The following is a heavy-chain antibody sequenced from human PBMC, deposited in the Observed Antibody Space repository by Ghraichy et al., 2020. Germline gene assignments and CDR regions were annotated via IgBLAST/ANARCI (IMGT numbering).Heavy chain of an antibody. J-gene: IGHJ3*02. D-gene: IGHD3-10*01. CDR2: ISYDGSNK. CDR3: AKVLWFGELKGDAFDI. CDR1: GFTFSSYG. Sequence: GESLNISCAASGFTFSSYGMHWVRQAPGKGLEWVAVISYDGSNKYYADSVKGRFTISRDNSKNTLYLQMNSLRAEDTAVYYCAKVLWFGELKGDAFDIWGQGTMVTVSS. V-gene: IGHV3-30*18.